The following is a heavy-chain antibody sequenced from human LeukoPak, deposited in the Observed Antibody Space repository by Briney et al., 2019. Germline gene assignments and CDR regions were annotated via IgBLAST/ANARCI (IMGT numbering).Heavy chain of an antibody. V-gene: IGHV3-21*01. CDR3: ATLLYDSSDAFDI. D-gene: IGHD3-22*01. Sequence: SGGSLRLSCAASGLTFSSYSMNWVRQAPGKGLEWVSSISSSSSYIYYADSVKGRFTISRDNAKNSLYLQMNSLRAEDTAVYYCATLLYDSSDAFDIWGQGTMVTVSS. J-gene: IGHJ3*02. CDR2: ISSSSSYI. CDR1: GLTFSSYS.